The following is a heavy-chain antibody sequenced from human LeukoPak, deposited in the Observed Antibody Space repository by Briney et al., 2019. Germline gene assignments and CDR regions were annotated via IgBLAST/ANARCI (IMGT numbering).Heavy chain of an antibody. CDR3: ARTITGTPPPYFDY. Sequence: ASVKVSCKASGYTFTGYYMHWVRQAPGQGLEWMGWINPNSGGTNYAQKFQGRVTMTRDTSISTAYMELSRLRSEDTAVYYCARTITGTPPPYFDYWGQGTLVTVSS. V-gene: IGHV1-2*02. J-gene: IGHJ4*02. CDR1: GYTFTGYY. CDR2: INPNSGGT. D-gene: IGHD1-20*01.